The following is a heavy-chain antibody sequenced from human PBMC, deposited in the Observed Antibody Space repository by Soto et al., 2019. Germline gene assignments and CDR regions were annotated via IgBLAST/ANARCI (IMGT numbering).Heavy chain of an antibody. V-gene: IGHV3-23*01. D-gene: IGHD3-10*01. J-gene: IGHJ6*02. Sequence: GGSLRLSCAASGFTFSNYAMSWVRQAPGKGLEWVSGLSDGGGSTFYADSVKGRFTISRDNAKNTLYLQMNSLRAEDTAVYYCAKGLLIMVRKVIIPPQYYYGMDVWGQGTTVTVSS. CDR3: AKGLLIMVRKVIIPPQYYYGMDV. CDR1: GFTFSNYA. CDR2: LSDGGGST.